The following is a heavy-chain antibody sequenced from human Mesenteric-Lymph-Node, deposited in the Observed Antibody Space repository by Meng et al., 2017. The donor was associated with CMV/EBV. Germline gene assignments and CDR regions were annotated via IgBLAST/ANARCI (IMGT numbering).Heavy chain of an antibody. CDR1: GGSFSGYY. Sequence: QVQQQHPAAGQLKHSEALALTCAVYGGSFSGYYCSWIRQPPGKGLEWIGEINHSGVTNYNPPLKSRVTISLDRSKNQFSLKLSSVTAEDTAVYYCARGSDIPVNNYWGQGTLVTVSS. CDR3: ARGSDIPVNNY. D-gene: IGHD2-15*01. V-gene: IGHV4-34*01. CDR2: INHSGVT. J-gene: IGHJ4*02.